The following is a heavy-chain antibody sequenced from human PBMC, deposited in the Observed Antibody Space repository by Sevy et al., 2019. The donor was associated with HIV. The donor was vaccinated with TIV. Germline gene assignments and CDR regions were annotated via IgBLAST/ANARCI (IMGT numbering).Heavy chain of an antibody. CDR3: ATDTTGYHSTLDY. J-gene: IGHJ4*02. CDR1: GYTLTEFS. D-gene: IGHD3-9*01. V-gene: IGHV1-24*01. Sequence: ASVKVSGKVSGYTLTEFSIHWVRQAPGKGLEWMGGFDPGDGDAETPYAQKFRDRLTMTADTSTDPVYMELSSLRSEDTAVYYCATDTTGYHSTLDYRGQGTLVTVSS. CDR2: FDPGDGDAET.